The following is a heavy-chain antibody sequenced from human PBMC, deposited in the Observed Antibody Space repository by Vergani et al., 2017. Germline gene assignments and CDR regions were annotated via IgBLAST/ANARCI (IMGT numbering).Heavy chain of an antibody. J-gene: IGHJ6*03. D-gene: IGHD1-14*01. CDR2: INHSGST. Sequence: QVQLQQWGAGLLKPSETLSLTCAVYGGSFSGYYWSWIRQPPGKGLEWIGEINHSGSTNYNPSLKSRVTISVETSKNQFSLKLSSVTAADTALYYCARVFHNRSYYYYYMDVWGKGTTVTVSS. V-gene: IGHV4-34*01. CDR3: ARVFHNRSYYYYYMDV. CDR1: GGSFSGYY.